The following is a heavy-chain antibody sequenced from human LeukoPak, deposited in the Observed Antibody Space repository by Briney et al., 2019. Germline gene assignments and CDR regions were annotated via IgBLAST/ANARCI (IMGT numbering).Heavy chain of an antibody. J-gene: IGHJ4*02. D-gene: IGHD3-10*01. V-gene: IGHV3-43*02. CDR3: AKDMWRFGELDYDY. CDR1: GFTFDDYP. Sequence: PGGSLRLSCAASGFTFDDYPMHWVRHAPGKGLEWVSLISGDGGSTYYADSVKGRFTISRDNSKNSLYLQMKSLRTEDTALYYCAKDMWRFGELDYDYWGQGTLVTVSS. CDR2: ISGDGGST.